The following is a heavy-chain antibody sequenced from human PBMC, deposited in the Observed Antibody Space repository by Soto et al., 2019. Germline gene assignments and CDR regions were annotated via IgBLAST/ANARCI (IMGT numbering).Heavy chain of an antibody. V-gene: IGHV1-69*08. D-gene: IGHD3-22*01. CDR3: ARDYYDSSGDALDI. Sequence: QVQLVQSGAEVKKPGSSVKVSCKASGGTFSSYTISWVRQAPGQGLEWMGRIIPILGIANYAQKFQGRVTINADKSTSTAYMELSSLRSEDTAVYYCARDYYDSSGDALDIWGQGTMVTVSS. J-gene: IGHJ3*02. CDR1: GGTFSSYT. CDR2: IIPILGIA.